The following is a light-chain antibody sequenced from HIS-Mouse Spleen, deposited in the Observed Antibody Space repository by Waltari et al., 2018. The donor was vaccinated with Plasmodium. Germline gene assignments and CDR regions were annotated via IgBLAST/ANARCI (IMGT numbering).Light chain of an antibody. Sequence: EIVLTQSPGTLSLSPGERATLSCRASQSVSSSYLAWYQQKPGQAPRLLIYGASRRATGIPDRFSGSGSGTDFTLTISRLEPEYFAVYYCQQYGSSYTFGQGTKLEIK. CDR3: QQYGSSYT. J-gene: IGKJ2*01. CDR2: GAS. V-gene: IGKV3-20*01. CDR1: QSVSSSY.